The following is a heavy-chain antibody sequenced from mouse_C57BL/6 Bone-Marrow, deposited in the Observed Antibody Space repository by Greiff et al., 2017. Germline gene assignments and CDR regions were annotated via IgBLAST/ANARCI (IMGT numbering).Heavy chain of an antibody. CDR1: GYAFTNYL. CDR3: ARKGYDGYYVGY. V-gene: IGHV1-54*01. CDR2: INPGSGGT. Sequence: QVQLQPSGAELVRPGTSVKVSCKASGYAFTNYLLEWVKQRPGQGLEWIGVINPGSGGTNYNEKFKGKATLTADKSSSTAYMQLSSLTSEDSAVYFCARKGYDGYYVGYWGQGTTLTVSS. J-gene: IGHJ2*01. D-gene: IGHD2-3*01.